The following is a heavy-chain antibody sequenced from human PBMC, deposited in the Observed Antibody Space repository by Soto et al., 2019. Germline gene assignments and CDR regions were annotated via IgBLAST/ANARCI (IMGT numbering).Heavy chain of an antibody. V-gene: IGHV3-7*01. CDR3: AREDQNDYGDPPFDY. CDR2: IKQDGSEK. Sequence: EVQLVESGGGLVQPGGSLRLSCAASGFTFSSYWMSWVRQAPGKGLEWVANIKQDGSEKYYVDSVKGRFTISRDNAKNSLYLQMNSLRAEDTAVYYCAREDQNDYGDPPFDYWGQGTLVTVSS. D-gene: IGHD4-17*01. J-gene: IGHJ4*02. CDR1: GFTFSSYW.